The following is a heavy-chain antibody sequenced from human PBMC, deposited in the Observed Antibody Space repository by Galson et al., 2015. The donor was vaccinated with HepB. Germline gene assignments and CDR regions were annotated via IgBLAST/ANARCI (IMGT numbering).Heavy chain of an antibody. J-gene: IGHJ4*02. V-gene: IGHV3-30*18. D-gene: IGHD6-13*01. Sequence: SLRLSCAASGFNFAHYGMHWVRQAPGEGLEWVSFVSNDGSKKYYADSVKGRFTISRDNSQSTVSLQLNSLRLEDSGFYYCAKDGRWRSAAGDHFHHWGQGALVAVSS. CDR2: VSNDGSKK. CDR1: GFNFAHYG. CDR3: AKDGRWRSAAGDHFHH.